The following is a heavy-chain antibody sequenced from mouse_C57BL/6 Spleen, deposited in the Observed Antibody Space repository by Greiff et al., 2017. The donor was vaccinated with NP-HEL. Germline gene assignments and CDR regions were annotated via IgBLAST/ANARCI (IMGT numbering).Heavy chain of an antibody. CDR3: ARHEGGDYDEDWYFDV. J-gene: IGHJ1*03. CDR2: FYPGSGSI. V-gene: IGHV1-62-2*01. CDR1: GYTFTEYT. D-gene: IGHD2-4*01. Sequence: VQVVESGAELVKPGASVKLSCKASGYTFTEYTIHWVKQRSGQGLEWIGWFYPGSGSIKYNEKFKDKATLTADKSSSTVYMELSRLTSEDSAVYFCARHEGGDYDEDWYFDVWGTGTTVTVSS.